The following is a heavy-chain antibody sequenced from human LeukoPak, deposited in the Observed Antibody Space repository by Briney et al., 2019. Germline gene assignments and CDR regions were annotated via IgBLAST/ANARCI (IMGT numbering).Heavy chain of an antibody. CDR1: GLGRSFKETW. Sequence: TGGSLRLSCSASGLGRSFKETWMSWVRRAPRKGLEWIGRIKGKPDGGAIDYIAPVRGRFSISRDDSKNLVFLQMDSLKIEDTAVYYCTTDPRYWGQGTMVTVSS. V-gene: IGHV3-15*01. CDR2: IKGKPDGGAI. CDR3: TTDPRY. J-gene: IGHJ4*02.